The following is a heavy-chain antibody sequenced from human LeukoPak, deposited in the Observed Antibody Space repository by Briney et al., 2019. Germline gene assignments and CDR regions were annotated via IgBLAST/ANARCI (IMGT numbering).Heavy chain of an antibody. CDR2: INPSGGST. CDR3: ARARSGEEIDP. CDR1: GYTFTSYY. J-gene: IGHJ5*02. D-gene: IGHD2-21*01. Sequence: ASVKVSCKASGYTFTSYYMHWVRQAPGQGLEWMGIINPSGGSTSYAQKFQGRVTMTRDTSTSTVYMELSSLRSEDTAVHYCARARSGEEIDPWGQGTLVTVSS. V-gene: IGHV1-46*01.